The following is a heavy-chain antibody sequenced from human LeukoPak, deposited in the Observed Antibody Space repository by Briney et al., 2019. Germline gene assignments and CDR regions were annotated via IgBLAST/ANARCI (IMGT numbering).Heavy chain of an antibody. CDR2: INHSGST. Sequence: SETLSLTCTVSGGSISSSSYYWSWIRQPPGKGLEWIGEINHSGSTNYNPSLKSRVTISVDTSKNQFPLKLSSVTAADTAVYYCAGSPGLLWFGELLFGWFDPWGQGTLVTVSS. CDR3: AGSPGLLWFGELLFGWFDP. J-gene: IGHJ5*02. V-gene: IGHV4-39*06. D-gene: IGHD3-10*01. CDR1: GGSISSSSYY.